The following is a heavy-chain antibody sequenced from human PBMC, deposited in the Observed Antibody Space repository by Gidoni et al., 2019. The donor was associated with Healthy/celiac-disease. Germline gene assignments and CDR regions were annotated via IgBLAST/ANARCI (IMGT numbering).Heavy chain of an antibody. CDR3: AKTKNPYYYDSSGYYDY. V-gene: IGHV1-2*02. D-gene: IGHD3-22*01. Sequence: QVQLVQSGAEVKKPGASVKVSCKASGYTFTGYYMHWVRQAPGQGLEWMGWINPNSGGTNYAQKFQGRVTMTRDTSISTADMELSRLRSDDTAVYYCAKTKNPYYYDSSGYYDYWGQGTLVTVSS. J-gene: IGHJ4*02. CDR1: GYTFTGYY. CDR2: INPNSGGT.